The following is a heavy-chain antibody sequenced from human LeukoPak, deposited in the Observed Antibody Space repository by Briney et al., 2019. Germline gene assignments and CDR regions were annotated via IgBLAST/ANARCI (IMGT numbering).Heavy chain of an antibody. CDR3: TRDLGHCTGGTCFPSGPADY. Sequence: GGSLRLSCAASGFTFSSHWMHWVRQAPGKGLVWVSLIDGDGSNTNYADSVKGRFVISRDNAKNTLFLQMSSLRADDTGVYYCTRDLGHCTGGTCFPSGPADYWGQGTLVTVSS. D-gene: IGHD2-15*01. V-gene: IGHV3-74*01. J-gene: IGHJ4*02. CDR2: IDGDGSNT. CDR1: GFTFSSHW.